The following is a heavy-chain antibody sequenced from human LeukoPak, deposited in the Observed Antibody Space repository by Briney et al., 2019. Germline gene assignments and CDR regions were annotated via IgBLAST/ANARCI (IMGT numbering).Heavy chain of an antibody. Sequence: SETLSLTCTVSGVSMSAYQWSWVRQSPEKGLEWIGCINTKGETSYNPSLKSRVTASVDTSKSQFSLRLTSVTAADTAVYYCATSNDAKIAPFDHWGQGAPVTVSS. J-gene: IGHJ4*02. D-gene: IGHD2-21*01. CDR3: ATSNDAKIAPFDH. CDR1: GVSMSAYQ. CDR2: INTKGET. V-gene: IGHV4-4*09.